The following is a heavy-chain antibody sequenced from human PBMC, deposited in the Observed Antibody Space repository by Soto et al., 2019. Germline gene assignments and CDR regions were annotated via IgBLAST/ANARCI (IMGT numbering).Heavy chain of an antibody. J-gene: IGHJ3*02. D-gene: IGHD3-22*01. CDR1: GFTFSSYW. CDR3: ARGYSTMIVVVKSDAFDI. V-gene: IGHV3-7*01. Sequence: GGSLRLSCSASGFTFSSYWMSWVRQAPGKGLEWVANIKQDGSEKYYVDSVKGRFTISRDNAKNSLYLQMNSLRAEDTAVYYCARGYSTMIVVVKSDAFDIWGQGTMVTVSS. CDR2: IKQDGSEK.